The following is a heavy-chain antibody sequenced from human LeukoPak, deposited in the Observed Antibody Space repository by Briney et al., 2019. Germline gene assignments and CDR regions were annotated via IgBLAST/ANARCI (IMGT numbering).Heavy chain of an antibody. V-gene: IGHV3-23*01. CDR1: GFTFSNYA. D-gene: IGHD6-13*01. CDR2: LSEGGGST. J-gene: IGHJ4*02. Sequence: GGSLRLSCAASGFTFSNYAMNWVRQAPGKGLEWVSALSEGGGSTYYADSVKGRFTISRDNSKNTLYLQMNSPRAEDTAVYYCAILPGYSSSWYEVDYWGQGTLVTVSS. CDR3: AILPGYSSSWYEVDY.